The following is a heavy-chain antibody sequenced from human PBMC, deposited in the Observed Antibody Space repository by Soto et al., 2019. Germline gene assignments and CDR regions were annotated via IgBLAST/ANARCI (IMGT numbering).Heavy chain of an antibody. Sequence: QVQLVQSGAEVKKPGSSVKVSCKASGGTFSSYTISWVRQAPGQGLEWMGRIIPILGIANYAQNFQGRVTITADKSTSKAYMELSSLRSEDTAVYYCARDLYLSIAAAGTRFFDYWGQGTLVTVSS. D-gene: IGHD6-13*01. V-gene: IGHV1-69*08. CDR1: GGTFSSYT. CDR2: IIPILGIA. CDR3: ARDLYLSIAAAGTRFFDY. J-gene: IGHJ4*02.